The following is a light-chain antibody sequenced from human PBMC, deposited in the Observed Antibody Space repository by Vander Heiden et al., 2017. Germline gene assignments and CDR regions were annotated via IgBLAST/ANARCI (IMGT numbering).Light chain of an antibody. CDR3: QQSYSTPPSST. J-gene: IGKJ5*01. V-gene: IGKV1-39*01. Sequence: DIQMNQSPSSLSASVGDRVTITCRASQSSSSYLNWYQQKPGKAPKLLIYAASSLQSGVPSRFSGSGSGTDVTLTISSLQPEDFATYYCQQSYSTPPSSTFGQGTRLEIK. CDR2: AAS. CDR1: QSSSSY.